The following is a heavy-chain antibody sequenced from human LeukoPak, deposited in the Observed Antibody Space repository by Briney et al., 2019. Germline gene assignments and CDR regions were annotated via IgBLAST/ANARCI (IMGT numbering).Heavy chain of an antibody. CDR2: ISWSSGSI. CDR3: ALAKTDIVVVPAAARSYYFDY. V-gene: IGHV3-9*01. Sequence: GGSLRLSCAASGFTFDDYAMHWVRQAPGKGLEWVSGISWSSGSIGYADSVKGRFTISRDNAKNSLYLQMNSLRAEDTALYYCALAKTDIVVVPAAARSYYFDYWGQGTLVTVSS. J-gene: IGHJ4*02. D-gene: IGHD2-2*01. CDR1: GFTFDDYA.